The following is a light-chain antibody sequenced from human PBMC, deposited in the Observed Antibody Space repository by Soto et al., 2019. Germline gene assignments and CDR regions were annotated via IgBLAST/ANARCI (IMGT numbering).Light chain of an antibody. CDR1: QSIGNF. Sequence: DMQLTQSPSSLSASVGDRVTITCRARQSIGNFLHWYQQQPGKAPRLLIYATSSLRSGVPSRFSGSGSGTDFTLTISSLQPEDFATYYCQQSYSTPYTFGQGTK. CDR3: QQSYSTPYT. CDR2: ATS. J-gene: IGKJ2*01. V-gene: IGKV1-39*01.